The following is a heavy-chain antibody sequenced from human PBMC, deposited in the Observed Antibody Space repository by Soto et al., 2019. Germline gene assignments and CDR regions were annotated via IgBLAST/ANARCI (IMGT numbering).Heavy chain of an antibody. CDR3: ARASRYYYGSGSYIYYYYGMDV. J-gene: IGHJ6*02. D-gene: IGHD3-10*01. V-gene: IGHV1-8*02. CDR2: ITAYNGNT. Sequence: ASVKVSCKASAYTFTSYGFSWVRQAPGQGLEWMGWITAYNGNTGYAQKFQGRVTMTRNTSISTAYMELSSLRSEDTAVYYCARASRYYYGSGSYIYYYYGMDVWGQGTTVTVSS. CDR1: AYTFTSYG.